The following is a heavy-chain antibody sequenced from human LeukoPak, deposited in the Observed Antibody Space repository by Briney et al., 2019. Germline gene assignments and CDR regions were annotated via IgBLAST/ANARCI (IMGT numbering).Heavy chain of an antibody. D-gene: IGHD3-9*01. Sequence: PSETLSLTCTVSGGSISSSSYYWGWIRQPPGKGLEWIGSIYYSGSTYYNPSLKSRVTISVDTSKHQFCLKLSSVTAADRAVYYCARRWPLVFSDAFDIWGQGTMVTVSS. CDR1: GGSISSSSYY. V-gene: IGHV4-39*01. CDR3: ARRWPLVFSDAFDI. J-gene: IGHJ3*02. CDR2: IYYSGST.